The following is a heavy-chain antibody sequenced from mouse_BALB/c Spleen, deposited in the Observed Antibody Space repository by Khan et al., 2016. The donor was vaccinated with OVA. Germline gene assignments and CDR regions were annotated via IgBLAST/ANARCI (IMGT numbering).Heavy chain of an antibody. CDR1: GYTFTDYA. Sequence: QVQLKQSGPELVRPGASVKISCKGSGYTFTDYAMHWVKQSHAKSLEWIGGISTYYGQTDYNQKFKGKATLTVDKSSSTAYMELARLTSEESAICYCTYRRQFAYWGQGTLVTVSA. CDR2: ISTYYGQT. D-gene: IGHD3-2*01. CDR3: TYRRQFAY. J-gene: IGHJ3*01. V-gene: IGHV1S137*01.